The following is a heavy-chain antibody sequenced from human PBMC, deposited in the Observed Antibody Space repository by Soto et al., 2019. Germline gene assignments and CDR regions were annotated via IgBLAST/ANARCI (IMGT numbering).Heavy chain of an antibody. J-gene: IGHJ5*02. CDR2: LNNYGNT. D-gene: IGHD1-7*01. CDR3: GREGGETWDYEAS. V-gene: IGHV4-4*07. CDR1: GGSISSYR. Sequence: PSETLSLTCTVSGGSISSYRWSWIRQPAGKGLEWIGRLNNYGNTHYNPARKSRVTVSVDTSRNQFFLTLRSVSAADSAVYHCGREGGETWDYEASWGQGTPVTVSS.